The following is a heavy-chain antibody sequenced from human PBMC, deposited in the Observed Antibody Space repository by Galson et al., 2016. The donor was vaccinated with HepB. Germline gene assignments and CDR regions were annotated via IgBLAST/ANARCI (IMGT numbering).Heavy chain of an antibody. J-gene: IGHJ4*02. V-gene: IGHV3-21*06. CDR2: ISPTSRYK. CDR1: GFTFSRYT. D-gene: IGHD1-26*01. CDR3: ARAQGDTSGDDGHFDY. Sequence: SLRLSCAASGFTFSRYTMVWVRQAPGDGLEWVSSISPTSRYKHWAGSLEGRFAVSRDNGRGSMFLQMNSLRVEDTAVYYCARAQGDTSGDDGHFDYWGQETLVTVSS.